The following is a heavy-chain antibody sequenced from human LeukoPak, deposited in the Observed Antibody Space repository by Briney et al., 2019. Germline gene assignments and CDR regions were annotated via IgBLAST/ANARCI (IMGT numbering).Heavy chain of an antibody. D-gene: IGHD3-10*01. CDR3: AHTLYYYGSGSGNYFDY. J-gene: IGHJ4*02. CDR2: IYWDDDK. CDR1: GFSLCTSGVG. V-gene: IGHV2-5*02. Sequence: SGPTLVNPTQTLTLTCTFSGFSLCTSGVGVGWIRQPPGKALEWLALIYWDDDKRYSPSLKSRLTITKDTSKNQVVLTMTNMDPVDTATYYCAHTLYYYGSGSGNYFDYWGQGTLVTVSS.